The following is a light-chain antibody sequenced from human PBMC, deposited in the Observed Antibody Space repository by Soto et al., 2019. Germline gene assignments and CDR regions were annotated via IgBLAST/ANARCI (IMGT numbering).Light chain of an antibody. Sequence: EIVLTQSPGTLSLSPGERATLSCRASQSVSSSYLAWYQQKPGQAPRLLIYGASSRATGIPDRFSGSGSGTDFPLTISRLELEDFAVFYCQQYGSSLLFTFGPGPRVDIK. J-gene: IGKJ3*01. CDR1: QSVSSSY. CDR3: QQYGSSLLFT. V-gene: IGKV3-20*01. CDR2: GAS.